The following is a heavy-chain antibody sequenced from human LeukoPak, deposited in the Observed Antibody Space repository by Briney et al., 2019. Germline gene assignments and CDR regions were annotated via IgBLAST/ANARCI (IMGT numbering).Heavy chain of an antibody. CDR2: VHLDGRT. CDR3: AREGGFYRPLDY. V-gene: IGHV4-4*02. D-gene: IGHD3-3*01. CDR1: GGSVINTNW. Sequence: ASETLSLTCGVSGGSVINTNWWTWVRQPPEKGLEWIGEVHLDGRTNYNPSLESRLTMSVDVSENQVSLKLTSVTAADMAVYYCAREGGFYRPLDYSGQGTLVTVSS. J-gene: IGHJ4*02.